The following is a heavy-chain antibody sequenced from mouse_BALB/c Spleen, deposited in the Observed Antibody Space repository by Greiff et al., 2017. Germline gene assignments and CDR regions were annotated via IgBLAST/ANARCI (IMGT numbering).Heavy chain of an antibody. V-gene: IGHV4-1*02. CDR2: INPDSSTI. CDR1: GVDFSRYW. CDR3: ARRPTVVATDWYFDV. Sequence: GVDFSRYWMSWVRQAPGKGLEWIGEINPDSSTINYTPSLKDKFIISRDNAKNTLYLQMSKVRSEDTALYYCARRPTVVATDWYFDVWGAGTTVTVSS. J-gene: IGHJ1*01. D-gene: IGHD1-1*01.